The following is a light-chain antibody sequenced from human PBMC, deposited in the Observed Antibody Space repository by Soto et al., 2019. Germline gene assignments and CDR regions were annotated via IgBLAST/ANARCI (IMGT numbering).Light chain of an antibody. CDR1: SSDVGGYNY. CDR3: SSYTSSSTLDV. J-gene: IGLJ1*01. V-gene: IGLV2-14*01. Sequence: QSALTQPASVSGSPGQSITISCTGTSSDVGGYNYDSWYQQHPGKAPKLMIYEVSNRPSGVSNRFSGSKSGNTASLTISGLQAEDEADYYCSSYTSSSTLDVFGTGTKLTVL. CDR2: EVS.